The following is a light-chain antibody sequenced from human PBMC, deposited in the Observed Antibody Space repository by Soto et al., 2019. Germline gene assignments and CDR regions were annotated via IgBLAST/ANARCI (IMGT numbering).Light chain of an antibody. V-gene: IGKV3-20*01. J-gene: IGKJ1*01. CDR1: QSVVCNY. CDR2: AAS. CDR3: QQYGTSPWT. Sequence: EIVLTQSPGTLSLSPGERATLSCRASQSVVCNYLAWYQQKPGQAPSLLIFAASSGSTGIPDRFSGSGSGSDFTRNSSRQEPEDVAVYYCQQYGTSPWTGGQGTKVEIK.